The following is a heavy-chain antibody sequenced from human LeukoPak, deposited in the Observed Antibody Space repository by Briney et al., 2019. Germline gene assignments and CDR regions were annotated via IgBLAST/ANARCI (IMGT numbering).Heavy chain of an antibody. Sequence: GGSLRLSCVASGFSFSNHNMDWVRQAPGKGPEWVSYISGSGDAIFYADSVRGRFTISRDNAKNSVYLQMNSLRAEDTAVYYCARTYGSGSLDYGGQGTLVTVSS. CDR3: ARTYGSGSLDY. CDR2: ISGSGDAI. CDR1: GFSFSNHN. D-gene: IGHD2-15*01. J-gene: IGHJ4*02. V-gene: IGHV3-48*01.